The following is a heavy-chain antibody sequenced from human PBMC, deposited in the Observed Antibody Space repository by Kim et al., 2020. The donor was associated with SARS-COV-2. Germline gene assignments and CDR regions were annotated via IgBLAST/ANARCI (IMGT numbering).Heavy chain of an antibody. Sequence: SETLSLTCAVSGGSISSSNWWSWVRQPPGKGLEWIGEIYHSGSTNYNPSLKSRVTISVDKSKNQFSLKLSSVTAADTAVYYCAGDFDYDSSGYSGGFDPWGQGTLVTVSS. CDR3: AGDFDYDSSGYSGGFDP. V-gene: IGHV4-4*02. CDR2: IYHSGST. D-gene: IGHD3-22*01. J-gene: IGHJ5*02. CDR1: GGSISSSNW.